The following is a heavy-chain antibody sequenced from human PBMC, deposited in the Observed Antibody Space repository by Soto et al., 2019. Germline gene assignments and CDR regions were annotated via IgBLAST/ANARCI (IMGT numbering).Heavy chain of an antibody. CDR3: ARDQPGYSYGYGLGY. D-gene: IGHD5-18*01. Sequence: GGSLRLSCAASGSTFSSYAMSWVRQAPGKGLEWVSVISGSGDSTYYADSVKGRFTISRDNSKNTPYVQMNSLRAEDTAVYYCARDQPGYSYGYGLGYWGQGTLVTVSS. CDR1: GSTFSSYA. CDR2: ISGSGDST. V-gene: IGHV3-23*01. J-gene: IGHJ4*02.